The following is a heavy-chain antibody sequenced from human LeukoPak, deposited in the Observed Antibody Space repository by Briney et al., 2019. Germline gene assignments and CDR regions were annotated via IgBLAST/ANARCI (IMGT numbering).Heavy chain of an antibody. CDR3: TQSNY. Sequence: GGSLRLSCAASGFTFSGSPILWVRQASGKGLEWVGRVRSKADNYATAYAASVQGRCTISRDDSKNTAYLQLNSLKTEDTAVYYCTQSNYWGQGALVTVSS. V-gene: IGHV3-73*01. CDR1: GFTFSGSP. J-gene: IGHJ4*02. CDR2: VRSKADNYAT.